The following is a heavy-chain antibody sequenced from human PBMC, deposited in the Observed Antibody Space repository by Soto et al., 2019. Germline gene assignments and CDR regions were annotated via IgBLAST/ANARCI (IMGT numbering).Heavy chain of an antibody. J-gene: IGHJ4*02. CDR1: GGSVSSGSYY. Sequence: SETLSLTCTVSGGSVSSGSYYWSLIRQPPGKGLEWIGYIYYSGSTNYNPSLKSRVTISVDTSKNQFSLKLSSVTAADTAVYYCARDTAMVVSSYYFDYWGQGTLVTVSS. D-gene: IGHD5-18*01. CDR3: ARDTAMVVSSYYFDY. V-gene: IGHV4-61*01. CDR2: IYYSGST.